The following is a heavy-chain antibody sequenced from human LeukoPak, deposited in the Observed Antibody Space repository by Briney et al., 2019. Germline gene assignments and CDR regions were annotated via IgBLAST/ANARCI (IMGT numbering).Heavy chain of an antibody. CDR3: ARHPYNWNNENAFDI. CDR1: GGSISSYY. Sequence: SETLSLTCTVSGGSISSYYWSWIRQPPGKGLEWIGYIYYSGSTNYNPSLKSRVTISVDTSKNQFSLKLSSVTAADTAVYYCARHPYNWNNENAFDIWGQGTIVTVSS. J-gene: IGHJ3*02. V-gene: IGHV4-59*08. D-gene: IGHD1/OR15-1a*01. CDR2: IYYSGST.